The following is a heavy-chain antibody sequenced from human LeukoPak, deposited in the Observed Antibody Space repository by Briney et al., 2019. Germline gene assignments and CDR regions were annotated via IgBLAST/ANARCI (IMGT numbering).Heavy chain of an antibody. CDR2: IYYSGSI. CDR3: ARAPYYDFWSGYGIWFDP. Sequence: SETLSLTCTVSGGSISSGGYYWSWIRQHPGKGLEWIGYIYYSGSIYYNPSLKSRVTISVDTSKNQFSLKLSSVTAADTAVYYCARAPYYDFWSGYGIWFDPWGQGTLVTVSS. V-gene: IGHV4-31*03. J-gene: IGHJ5*02. D-gene: IGHD3-3*01. CDR1: GGSISSGGYY.